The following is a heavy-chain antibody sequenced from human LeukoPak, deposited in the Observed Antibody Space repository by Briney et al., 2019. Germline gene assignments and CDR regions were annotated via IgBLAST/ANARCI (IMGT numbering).Heavy chain of an antibody. V-gene: IGHV4-59*01. CDR3: ARSRYGSGSYFRRSGKNYYMDV. D-gene: IGHD3-10*01. Sequence: KPSETLSLTCTVSGGSISSYYWSWIRQPPGKGLEWIGYIYYSGSTNYNTSLKSRVTISVETSKNQFSLKLSSVTAADTAVYYCARSRYGSGSYFRRSGKNYYMDVWGKGTTVTVSS. CDR2: IYYSGST. J-gene: IGHJ6*03. CDR1: GGSISSYY.